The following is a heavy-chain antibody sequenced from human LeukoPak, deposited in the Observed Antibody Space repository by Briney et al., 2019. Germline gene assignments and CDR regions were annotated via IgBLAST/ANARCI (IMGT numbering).Heavy chain of an antibody. D-gene: IGHD6-6*01. CDR2: INPNSGGT. V-gene: IGHV1-2*02. CDR3: ARALSSLRLYYFDY. CDR1: GYTFTGYY. J-gene: IGHJ4*02. Sequence: ASVKVSCKASGYTFTGYYIHWVRQAPGQGLEWMGWINPNSGGTNYAQNLEGRVTMTRDTSISTAYMELSSLTSDDTAVYYCARALSSLRLYYFDYWGQGTLITVYS.